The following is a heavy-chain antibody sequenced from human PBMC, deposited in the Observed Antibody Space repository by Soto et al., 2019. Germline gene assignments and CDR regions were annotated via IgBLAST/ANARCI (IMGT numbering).Heavy chain of an antibody. D-gene: IGHD6-13*01. Sequence: GGSLRLSCAASGFTFSTYAMSWVRQAPGKGLEWVSAISGSGGSTYYADSVKGRFTISRDNSKNTLYLQMNSLRAEDTAVYYCAKDVSSSWIYYFDYWGQGTPVTVSS. J-gene: IGHJ4*02. V-gene: IGHV3-23*01. CDR2: ISGSGGST. CDR3: AKDVSSSWIYYFDY. CDR1: GFTFSTYA.